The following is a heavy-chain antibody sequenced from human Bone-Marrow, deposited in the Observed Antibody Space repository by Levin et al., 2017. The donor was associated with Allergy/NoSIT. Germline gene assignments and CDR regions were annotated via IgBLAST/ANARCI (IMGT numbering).Heavy chain of an antibody. CDR2: LKQDGSVK. V-gene: IGHV3-7*01. Sequence: ETLSLTCAASEFTFSNYWMNWFRQAPGKGLQWVANLKQDGSVKNYADSVKGRFTISRDNTKNSLYLQMNSLRADDTAVYYCARGASGACDIWGQGTMVTVSS. CDR1: EFTFSNYW. J-gene: IGHJ3*02. CDR3: ARGASGACDI.